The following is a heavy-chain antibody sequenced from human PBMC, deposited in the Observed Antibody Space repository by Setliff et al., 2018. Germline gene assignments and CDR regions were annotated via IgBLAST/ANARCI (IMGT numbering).Heavy chain of an antibody. CDR1: GFTFSGYP. CDR2: ISPNGANT. J-gene: IGHJ3*01. D-gene: IGHD4-17*01. V-gene: IGHV3-64*02. Sequence: GESLKISCATSGFTFSGYPMHWVRQAPGKGLESVSAISPNGANTYYADSVKGRFTISRDNSKNTLYLQMNSLRAEDMAVYYCAREVYGGVKSGGFDVWGQGTMVTVSS. CDR3: AREVYGGVKSGGFDV.